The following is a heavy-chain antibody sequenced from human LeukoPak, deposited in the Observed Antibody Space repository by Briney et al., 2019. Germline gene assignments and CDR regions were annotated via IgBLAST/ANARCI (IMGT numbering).Heavy chain of an antibody. J-gene: IGHJ4*02. CDR2: IKQDGSEK. CDR3: ARDRHIVVVPAAIRRSSYFDY. Sequence: GGSLRLSCAASGFTFSSYWMSWVRQAPGKGLEWVANIKQDGSEKYYVDSVKGRFTISRDNAKNSLYLQMNSLRAEDTAVYYCARDRHIVVVPAAIRRSSYFDYWGQGTLATVSS. V-gene: IGHV3-7*01. D-gene: IGHD2-2*02. CDR1: GFTFSSYW.